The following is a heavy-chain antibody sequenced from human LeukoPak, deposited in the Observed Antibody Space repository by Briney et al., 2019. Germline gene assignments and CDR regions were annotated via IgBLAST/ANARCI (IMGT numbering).Heavy chain of an antibody. CDR3: TRYNNDHFDY. Sequence: GGSLRLSCAGSGFTFSGYGMHWFRQTPGKGPEWVAVIAYDGSRAFYADSVKGRFTISRDNSKNTMSVQMDDLRAEDTAVYYCTRYNNDHFDYWGQGTLVTVSS. J-gene: IGHJ4*02. CDR2: IAYDGSRA. CDR1: GFTFSGYG. V-gene: IGHV3-33*01. D-gene: IGHD1-14*01.